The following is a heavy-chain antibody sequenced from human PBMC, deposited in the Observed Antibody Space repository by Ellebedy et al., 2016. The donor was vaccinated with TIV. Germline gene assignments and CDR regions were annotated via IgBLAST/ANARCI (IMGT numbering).Heavy chain of an antibody. Sequence: SETLSLXCTVSGGSISSGSYYWSWIRQHPGKGLEWIGYIYYSGSTYYNPSLKSRVSISVDTSKNQFSLKLRFVTAADTAIYYCARAYYYGSGEPSWFDPWGPGTLVTVSS. J-gene: IGHJ5*02. D-gene: IGHD3-10*01. V-gene: IGHV4-31*03. CDR3: ARAYYYGSGEPSWFDP. CDR2: IYYSGST. CDR1: GGSISSGSYY.